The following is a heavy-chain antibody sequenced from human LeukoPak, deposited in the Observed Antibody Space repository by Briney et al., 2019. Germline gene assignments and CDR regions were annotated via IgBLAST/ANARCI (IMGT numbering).Heavy chain of an antibody. Sequence: ASVKVSCKASGYTFTSYGVSWVRQAPGQGLEWMGWISAYNGNANYVQRLQGRVTLTTDTSTTTAYMELRSLTSDDTAVYYCAREAYTTGADYWSQGTLVTVSS. D-gene: IGHD3-16*01. J-gene: IGHJ4*02. CDR3: AREAYTTGADY. CDR1: GYTFTSYG. V-gene: IGHV1-18*01. CDR2: ISAYNGNA.